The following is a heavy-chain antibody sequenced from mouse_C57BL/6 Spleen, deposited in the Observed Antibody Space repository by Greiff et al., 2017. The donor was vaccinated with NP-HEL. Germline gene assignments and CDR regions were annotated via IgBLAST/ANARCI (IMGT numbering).Heavy chain of an antibody. CDR2: IYPRSGNT. J-gene: IGHJ2*01. CDR1: GYTFTSYG. Sequence: VQLQESGAELARPGASVKLSCKASGYTFTSYGISWVKQRTGQGLEWIGEIYPRSGNTYYNEKFKGKATLTADKSSSTAYMELRSLTSEDSAVYFCARLSWDDPYFDYWGQGTTLTVSS. CDR3: ARLSWDDPYFDY. D-gene: IGHD4-1*01. V-gene: IGHV1-81*01.